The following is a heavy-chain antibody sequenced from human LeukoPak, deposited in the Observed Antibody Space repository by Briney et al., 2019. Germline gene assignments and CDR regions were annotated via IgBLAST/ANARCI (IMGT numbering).Heavy chain of an antibody. D-gene: IGHD6-19*01. J-gene: IGHJ5*02. CDR2: RFYTGRT. CDR1: DGSISSNNYY. CDR3: ARHLAVAGTSYNWFDP. V-gene: IGHV4-39*01. Sequence: SETLSLTCTVSDGSISSNNYYWGWIRQPPGKGLECIGSRFYTGRTYYNPSLQSRVIISVDTSKNQFSLRLSSVTAADTAVYHCARHLAVAGTSYNWFDPWGQGTQVTVSS.